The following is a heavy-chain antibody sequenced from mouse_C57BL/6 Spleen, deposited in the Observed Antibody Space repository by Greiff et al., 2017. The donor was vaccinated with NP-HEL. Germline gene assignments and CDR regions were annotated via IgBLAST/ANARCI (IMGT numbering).Heavy chain of an antibody. CDR3: AGATVVATNFDV. V-gene: IGHV1-81*01. CDR2: IYPRSGNT. Sequence: VQLQQSGAELARPGASVKLSCKASGYTFTSYGISWVKQRTGQGLEWIGEIYPRSGNTYYNEKFKGKATLTADTSSSTAYMELRSLTSEDSAVYFCAGATVVATNFDVWGTGTTVTVSS. J-gene: IGHJ1*03. D-gene: IGHD1-1*01. CDR1: GYTFTSYG.